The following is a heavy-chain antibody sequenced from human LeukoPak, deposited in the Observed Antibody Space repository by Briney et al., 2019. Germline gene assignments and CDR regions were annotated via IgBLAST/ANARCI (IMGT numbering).Heavy chain of an antibody. J-gene: IGHJ4*02. V-gene: IGHV4-39*01. CDR3: ARSPLNYYDSSGYYF. Sequence: SETLSLTCTVSGGSISSSSYYWGWIRQPPGKGLEWIGSIYYSGSTYYNPSLKSRVTISVDTSKNQFSLKLSSVTAADTAVYYCARSPLNYYDSSGYYFWGQGTLVTVSS. CDR2: IYYSGST. CDR1: GGSISSSSYY. D-gene: IGHD3-22*01.